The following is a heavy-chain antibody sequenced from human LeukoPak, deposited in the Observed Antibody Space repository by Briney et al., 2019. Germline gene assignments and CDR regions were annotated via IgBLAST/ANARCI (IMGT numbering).Heavy chain of an antibody. CDR2: IIPIFGTA. CDR3: ASATLRCCGGSCYEMDV. Sequence: SVKVSCKASGGTFSSYAISWVRQAPGQGLEWMGGIIPIFGTANYAQKFQGRVTITADKSTSTAYMELSSLRSEDTAVYYCASATLRCCGGSCYEMDVWGKGTTVTVSS. J-gene: IGHJ6*04. D-gene: IGHD2-15*01. V-gene: IGHV1-69*06. CDR1: GGTFSSYA.